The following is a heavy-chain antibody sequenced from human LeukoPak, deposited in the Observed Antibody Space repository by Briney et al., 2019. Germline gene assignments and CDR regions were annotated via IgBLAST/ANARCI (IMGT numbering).Heavy chain of an antibody. V-gene: IGHV3-23*01. CDR2: ISGSDGGT. Sequence: PGGSLRLSCAASGFPFTTYAMGWVRQAPGKGLEWVSAISGSDGGTHYADSVKGRFTISRDNSKNTLYLQMNSLRAEDTAVYYCARVALYMVRGVSAFDYWGQGTLVTVSS. D-gene: IGHD3-10*01. CDR3: ARVALYMVRGVSAFDY. CDR1: GFPFTTYA. J-gene: IGHJ4*02.